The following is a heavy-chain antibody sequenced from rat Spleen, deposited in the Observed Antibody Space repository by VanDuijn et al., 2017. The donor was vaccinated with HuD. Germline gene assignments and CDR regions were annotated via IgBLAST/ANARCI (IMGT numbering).Heavy chain of an antibody. CDR1: GFIFNNYY. J-gene: IGHJ1*01. Sequence: EVQLVESGGGLVQPGRSMTLSCAASGFIFNNYYMVWVRQAPTKALEWVATISYDGRSTYYPDSVKGRFTISRDNAKSTLYLQMDSRRSEDTASYYCAREGSYQWYFDFWGPGTMVTVSS. CDR2: ISYDGRST. V-gene: IGHV5-22*01. D-gene: IGHD1-2*01. CDR3: AREGSYQWYFDF.